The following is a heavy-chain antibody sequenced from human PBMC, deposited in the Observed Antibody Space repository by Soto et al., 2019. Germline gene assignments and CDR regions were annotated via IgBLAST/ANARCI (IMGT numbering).Heavy chain of an antibody. CDR3: ARGSSSWYGVPFGY. Sequence: QVQLQQWGAGLLKPSETLSLTCAVYGGSFSGYYWSWIRQPPGKGLEWIGEINHSGSTNYNPSLTRRITISVDTSKNQFSLKLSSVTAADTAVYYCARGSSSWYGVPFGYWGQGTLVTVSS. D-gene: IGHD6-13*01. J-gene: IGHJ4*02. V-gene: IGHV4-34*01. CDR2: INHSGST. CDR1: GGSFSGYY.